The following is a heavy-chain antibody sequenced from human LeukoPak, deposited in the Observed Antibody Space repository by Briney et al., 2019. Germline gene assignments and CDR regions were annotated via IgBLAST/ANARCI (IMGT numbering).Heavy chain of an antibody. CDR2: INQSGST. CDR3: ARVVGYCSGGSCYSDYFDY. CDR1: GGSFSGYY. J-gene: IGHJ4*02. D-gene: IGHD2-15*01. Sequence: SETLSLTCAVYGGSFSGYYWSWFRQPPEKGLEWIGEINQSGSTNYNPSLKSRVTISVDTSKNQFSLKLSSVTAADTAVYYCARVVGYCSGGSCYSDYFDYWGQGTLVTVSS. V-gene: IGHV4-34*01.